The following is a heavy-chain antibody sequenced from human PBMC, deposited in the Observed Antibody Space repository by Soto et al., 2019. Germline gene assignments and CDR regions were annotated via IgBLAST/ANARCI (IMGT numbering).Heavy chain of an antibody. CDR1: GGSSGGYC. CDR3: ARDRWDILAFDI. V-gene: IGHV4-59*01. CDR2: IYYSGST. D-gene: IGHD1-26*01. Sequence: SELMSLTRTVAGGSSGGYCWRRIRQPPGKGLEWIGYIYYSGSTNYNPSLKSRVTISVDTSKNQFSLKLSSVTAADTAVYYCARDRWDILAFDIWGQGTMVTVSS. J-gene: IGHJ3*02.